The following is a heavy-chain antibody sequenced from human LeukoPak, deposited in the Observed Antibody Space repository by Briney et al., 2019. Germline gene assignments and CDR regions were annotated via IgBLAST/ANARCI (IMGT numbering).Heavy chain of an antibody. CDR3: AKDKGSGTYPPY. Sequence: GGSLRLSCAASGFTFSSFALSWVRQGPGEGLEGVSGISGSGGSTYYADSVKGRFTISRDNSNNRLYLQMNSLRAEDTAVYYCAKDKGSGTYPPYWGQGTLVTVSS. D-gene: IGHD1-26*01. V-gene: IGHV3-23*01. J-gene: IGHJ4*02. CDR1: GFTFSSFA. CDR2: ISGSGGST.